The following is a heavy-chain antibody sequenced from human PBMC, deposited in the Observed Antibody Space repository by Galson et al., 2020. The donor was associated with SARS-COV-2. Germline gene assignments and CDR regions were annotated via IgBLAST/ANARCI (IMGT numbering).Heavy chain of an antibody. CDR2: IKQDGSEK. D-gene: IGHD3-10*01. Sequence: GGSLRLSCAASGFTFSSYWMSWVRQAPGKGLEWVANIKQDGSEKYYVDSVKGRFTISRDNAKNSLYLQMNSLRAEYTAVYYCARVRITMVRGVAAWYYCYMDVRGKGATVTIS. CDR1: GFTFSSYW. J-gene: IGHJ6*03. V-gene: IGHV3-7*01. CDR3: ARVRITMVRGVAAWYYCYMDV.